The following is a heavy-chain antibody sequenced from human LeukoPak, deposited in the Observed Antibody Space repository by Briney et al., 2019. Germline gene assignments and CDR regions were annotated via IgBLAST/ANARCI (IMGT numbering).Heavy chain of an antibody. CDR3: ASTAAAGTYYYYYMDV. CDR2: IRSDGSNK. Sequence: GGSLRLSCAGSGFSFSSYGMHWVRQAPGKGLEWMAFIRSDGSNKYYADSVKGRFTISRDNSKNTLYLQMNSLRAEDTVVYYCASTAAAGTYYYYYMDVWGKGTTVTVSS. CDR1: GFSFSSYG. J-gene: IGHJ6*03. V-gene: IGHV3-30*02. D-gene: IGHD6-13*01.